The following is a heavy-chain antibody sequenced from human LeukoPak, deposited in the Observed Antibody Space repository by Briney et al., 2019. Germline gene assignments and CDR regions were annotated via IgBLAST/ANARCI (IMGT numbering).Heavy chain of an antibody. D-gene: IGHD5-24*01. V-gene: IGHV4-61*02. CDR3: AREAGVEMATILDY. J-gene: IGHJ4*02. CDR1: GGSISSGTYY. Sequence: SETLSLTCTVSGGSISSGTYYWSWIRQPAGKGLEWIGRMYTSGSTNYNPSLKSRVTISVDTSKNQFSLKLSSVTAADTAVYYCAREAGVEMATILDYWGQGTLVTVSS. CDR2: MYTSGST.